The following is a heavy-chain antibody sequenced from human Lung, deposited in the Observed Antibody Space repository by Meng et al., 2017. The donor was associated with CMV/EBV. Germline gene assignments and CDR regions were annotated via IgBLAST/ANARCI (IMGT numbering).Heavy chain of an antibody. V-gene: IGHV1-69*05. D-gene: IGHD6-19*01. CDR1: GGIFSSYA. Sequence: SVKVSXKASGGIFSSYAISWVRQAPGQGLEWMGGIIPIFGTANYAQKFQGRVTITTDESTSTAYMELSSLRSEDTAVYYCARRRAVAGTQVYYYYGMDVWGQGTTVTVSS. CDR3: ARRRAVAGTQVYYYYGMDV. CDR2: IIPIFGTA. J-gene: IGHJ6*02.